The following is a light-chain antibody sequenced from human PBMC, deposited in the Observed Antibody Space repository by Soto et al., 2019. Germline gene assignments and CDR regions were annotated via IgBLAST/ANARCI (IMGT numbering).Light chain of an antibody. V-gene: IGKV3-20*01. J-gene: IGKJ5*01. CDR1: QSVSSSY. Sequence: EIVLTQSPGSLSLSPGERATLSCRASQSVSSSYLAWYQQKPGQAPRLLIYGASSRATGIPDRFSGSGSGTDFTLTISRLEPEAFAGYYCQQYGSSPSITFGQGTLLEIK. CDR3: QQYGSSPSIT. CDR2: GAS.